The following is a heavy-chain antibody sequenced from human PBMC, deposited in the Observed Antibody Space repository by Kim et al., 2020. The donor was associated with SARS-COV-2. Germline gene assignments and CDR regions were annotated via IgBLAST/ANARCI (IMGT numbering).Heavy chain of an antibody. J-gene: IGHJ5*02. D-gene: IGHD3-16*01. CDR1: GGTFRNYA. CDR2: IPPRVTTG. Sequence: SVKVSCKASGGTFRNYAIGWVRQAPGQGLEWMGGIPPRVTTGTYAQKFQGRVTITADESTSTVYMDLSSLTSEDTAVYYCARVFSEYGWGISGRFDTWGQGTLVTVSS. CDR3: ARVFSEYGWGISGRFDT. V-gene: IGHV1-69*13.